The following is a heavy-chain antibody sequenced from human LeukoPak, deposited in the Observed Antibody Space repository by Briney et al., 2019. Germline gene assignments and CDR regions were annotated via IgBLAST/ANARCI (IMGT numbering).Heavy chain of an antibody. J-gene: IGHJ4*02. V-gene: IGHV4-59*01. CDR2: IYYSGST. Sequence: SETLSLTCTVSGGSLSSYYWSWIRQPPGKGLEWIGYIYYSGSTNYNPSLKSRVTISVDTSKNQFSLKLSSVTAADTAVYYCAREIPKGTFDYWGQGTLVTVSS. CDR3: AREIPKGTFDY. CDR1: GGSLSSYY. D-gene: IGHD2-21*01.